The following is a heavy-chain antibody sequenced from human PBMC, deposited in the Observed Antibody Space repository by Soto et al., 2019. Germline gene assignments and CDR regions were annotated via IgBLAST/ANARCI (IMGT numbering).Heavy chain of an antibody. J-gene: IGHJ5*01. V-gene: IGHV3-11*04. Sequence: GVPIRMTCAASRLTLSEYPVRWVRQAPGKGLEWVSLIGESGTPTYYADSVKGRFTISRDNDKNSLYLQMYSLRAEDTAVYYCARGSIVLVISCHGFNGVLDS. D-gene: IGHD3-22*01. CDR2: IGESGTPT. CDR3: ARGSIVLVISCHGFNGVLDS. CDR1: RLTLSEYP.